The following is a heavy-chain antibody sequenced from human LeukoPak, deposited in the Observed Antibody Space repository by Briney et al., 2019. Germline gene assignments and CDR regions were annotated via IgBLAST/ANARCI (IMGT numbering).Heavy chain of an antibody. CDR2: ISYDGSNK. Sequence: PGGSLRLSCAASGFTFSSYAMHWVRQAPGKGLEWVAVISYDGSNKYYADSVKGRFTISRDNSKNTLYLQMNSLRAEDTAVYYCARDPPETGPRAWLLHYYYYYMDVWGKGTTVTVSS. CDR3: ARDPPETGPRAWLLHYYYYYMDV. D-gene: IGHD3-22*01. V-gene: IGHV3-30*04. J-gene: IGHJ6*03. CDR1: GFTFSSYA.